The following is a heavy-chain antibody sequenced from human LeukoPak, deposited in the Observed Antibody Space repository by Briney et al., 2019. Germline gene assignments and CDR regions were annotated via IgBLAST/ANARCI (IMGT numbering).Heavy chain of an antibody. Sequence: GGSLRLSCSASGFTFSSYEMNWVRQAPGKGLEWVSYISGSSSTIYYADSVKGRFTISRDNAKNSLYLQMNSLRDEDTAVYYCARGRLRLGPYDILTGYPPYYFDYWGQGTLVTVSS. J-gene: IGHJ4*02. CDR3: ARGRLRLGPYDILTGYPPYYFDY. D-gene: IGHD3-9*01. CDR2: ISGSSSTI. CDR1: GFTFSSYE. V-gene: IGHV3-48*02.